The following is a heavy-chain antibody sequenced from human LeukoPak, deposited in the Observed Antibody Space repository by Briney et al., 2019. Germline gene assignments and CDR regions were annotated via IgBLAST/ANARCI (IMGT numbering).Heavy chain of an antibody. V-gene: IGHV1-69*05. J-gene: IGHJ5*02. CDR2: IIPIFGTA. D-gene: IGHD6-13*01. CDR3: ARDRPAAGTRVWFDP. Sequence: SVKVSCKASGGTFSSYAISWVRQAPGQGLEWMGGIIPIFGTANYAQKFQGRVTITTDESTSTAYMELSSLRSEDTAVYYCARDRPAAGTRVWFDPWGQGTLVTVSS. CDR1: GGTFSSYA.